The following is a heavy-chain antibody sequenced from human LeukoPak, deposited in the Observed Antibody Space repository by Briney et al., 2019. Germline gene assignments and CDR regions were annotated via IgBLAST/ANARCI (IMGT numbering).Heavy chain of an antibody. D-gene: IGHD3-22*01. V-gene: IGHV1-2*02. CDR2: INPNSGGT. CDR1: GYTFTGYY. CDR3: VRALGYYYDSSGYSRPPDY. J-gene: IGHJ4*02. Sequence: ASVKVSCKASGYTFTGYYMHWVRQAPGQGLEWMGWINPNSGGTNYAQKFQGRVTMTRDTSISTAYMGLSRLRSDDTAVYYCVRALGYYYDSSGYSRPPDYWGQGTLVTVSS.